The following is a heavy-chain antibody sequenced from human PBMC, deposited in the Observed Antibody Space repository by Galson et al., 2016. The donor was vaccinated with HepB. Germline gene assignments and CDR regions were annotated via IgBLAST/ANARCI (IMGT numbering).Heavy chain of an antibody. CDR1: GGSITTNNW. J-gene: IGHJ4*02. V-gene: IGHV4-4*01. CDR3: TREAPGDYFDY. Sequence: ETLSLTCAVSGGSITTNNWWSWVRQPPGKGLEWMGQIYNSGGTNLNPSLKSRLTMSVDRSKKQFSLKLNSVTAADTALYFCTREAPGDYFDYWGQGVLVTVS. CDR2: IYNSGGT.